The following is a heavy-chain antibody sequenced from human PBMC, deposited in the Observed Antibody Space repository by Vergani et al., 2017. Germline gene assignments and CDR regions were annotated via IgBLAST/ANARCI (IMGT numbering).Heavy chain of an antibody. J-gene: IGHJ4*02. CDR1: GFTFSHYS. D-gene: IGHD3-10*01. CDR3: ARDAGGFYRGGSFDD. V-gene: IGHV3-23*04. CDR2: ISGSGGST. Sequence: EVQMVESGGGLVKPGGSLRLSCVASGFTFSHYSMNWVRQAPGKGLEWVSAISGSGGSTYYADSVKGRFTISRDNSKNTLYLQMNSLRAEDTAVYYCARDAGGFYRGGSFDDWGQGTLVTVSS.